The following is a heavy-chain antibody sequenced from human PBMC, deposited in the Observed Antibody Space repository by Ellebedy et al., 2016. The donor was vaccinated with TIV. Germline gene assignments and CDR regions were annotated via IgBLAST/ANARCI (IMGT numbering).Heavy chain of an antibody. D-gene: IGHD1-7*01. CDR2: IYYSGST. CDR3: ARGSLELRNPGYYFDY. Sequence: SETLSLXCTVSGGSVSSGSYYWSWIRQPPGKGLEWIGYIYYSGSTNYNPSLKSRVTISVDTSKNQFSLKLSSVTAADTAVYYCARGSLELRNPGYYFDYWGQGTLVTVSS. V-gene: IGHV4-61*01. CDR1: GGSVSSGSYY. J-gene: IGHJ4*02.